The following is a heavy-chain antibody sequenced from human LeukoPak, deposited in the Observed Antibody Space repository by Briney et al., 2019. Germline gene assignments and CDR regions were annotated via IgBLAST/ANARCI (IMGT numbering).Heavy chain of an antibody. CDR2: ISAYNGNT. Sequence: GASVKVSCKGSGYTFTSYGISWVRQAPGQGIEWMGWISAYNGNTNYVKKLQGRVTMTTDTSTSTAYMELRSLRSDDTAVYYCAREWVIVGATASGYYMDVWGKGTTVTVSS. D-gene: IGHD1-26*01. J-gene: IGHJ6*03. CDR1: GYTFTSYG. CDR3: AREWVIVGATASGYYMDV. V-gene: IGHV1-18*01.